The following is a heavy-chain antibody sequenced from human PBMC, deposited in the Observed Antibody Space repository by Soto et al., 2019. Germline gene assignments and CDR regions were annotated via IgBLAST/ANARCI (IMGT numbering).Heavy chain of an antibody. D-gene: IGHD1-26*01. V-gene: IGHV3-66*01. CDR2: IYSGGST. Sequence: EVQLVESGGGLVQPGGSLRLSCAASGFTVSSNYMSWVRQAPGKGLEWVSVIYSGGSTYYADSVKGRFTISRDNSKNTLYLQMNSLRAEDTAVYYYARSPRGYSGYFYYMDVWGKGTTVTVSS. CDR3: ARSPRGYSGYFYYMDV. CDR1: GFTVSSNY. J-gene: IGHJ6*03.